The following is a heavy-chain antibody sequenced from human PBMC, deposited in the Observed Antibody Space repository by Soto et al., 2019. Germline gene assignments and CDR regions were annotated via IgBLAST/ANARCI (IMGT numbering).Heavy chain of an antibody. D-gene: IGHD6-19*01. V-gene: IGHV4-61*01. CDR3: ATSSSGWGNYFDY. J-gene: IGHJ4*02. Sequence: PSETLSLTCTVSGDSVSSDSYFWSWIRQPPGKGLEWIGYLYNNENSGSTNYNPSLKSRVTISLDTSKNQVSLELRSVTAADTAVYYCATSSSGWGNYFDYWGQGTLVTVSS. CDR2: LYNNENSGST. CDR1: GDSVSSDSYF.